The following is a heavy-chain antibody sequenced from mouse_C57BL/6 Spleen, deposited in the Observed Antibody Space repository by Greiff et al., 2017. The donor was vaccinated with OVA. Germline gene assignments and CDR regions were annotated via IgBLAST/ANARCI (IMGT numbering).Heavy chain of an antibody. CDR3: ARPYDYGEAMDY. J-gene: IGHJ4*01. D-gene: IGHD2-4*01. CDR1: GFTFSDYG. CDR2: ISSGSSTI. Sequence: EVKLVESGGGLVKPGGSLKLSCAASGFTFSDYGMHWVRQAPEKGLEWVAYISSGSSTIYYADTVKGRFTFSRDNAKNTLFLKMTSRRSEDTAMYYCARPYDYGEAMDYWGQGTSVTVSS. V-gene: IGHV5-17*01.